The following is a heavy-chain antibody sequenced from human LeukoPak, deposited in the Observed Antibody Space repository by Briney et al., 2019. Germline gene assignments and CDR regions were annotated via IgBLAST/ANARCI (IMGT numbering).Heavy chain of an antibody. Sequence: PGGSLRLSCVASGFTFNSYAMYWVRQAPGKGLEWISGIFGSGGSALYADSVKGRFTISRDNSKNTVYLQLDSLRVEDTAVYYCGKTTVGYSSGRYPGWPVDYWGQGALVTVSS. CDR2: IFGSGGSA. CDR3: GKTTVGYSSGRYPGWPVDY. V-gene: IGHV3-23*01. D-gene: IGHD2-15*01. CDR1: GFTFNSYA. J-gene: IGHJ4*02.